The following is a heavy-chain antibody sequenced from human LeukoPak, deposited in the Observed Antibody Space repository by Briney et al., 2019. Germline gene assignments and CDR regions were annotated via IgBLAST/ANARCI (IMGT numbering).Heavy chain of an antibody. V-gene: IGHV4-39*01. J-gene: IGHJ3*02. CDR3: ARRGTIFGGDAFDI. CDR2: IYYSGST. Sequence: SSETLSLTCTVSGGSISSSSYYWGWICQPPGKGLEWIGSIYYSGSTYYNPSLKSRVTISVDTSKNQFSLKLSSVTAADTAVYSCARRGTIFGGDAFDIWGQGTMVTVSS. CDR1: GGSISSSSYY. D-gene: IGHD3-3*01.